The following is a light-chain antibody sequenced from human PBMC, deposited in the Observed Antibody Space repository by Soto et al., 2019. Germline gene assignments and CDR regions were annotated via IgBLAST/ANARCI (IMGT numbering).Light chain of an antibody. CDR3: LQHNSYPVT. V-gene: IGKV1-17*01. CDR1: QGIRND. J-gene: IGKJ1*01. Sequence: VHMTQSTSSLSAYVGYRVTITCRASQGIRNDLGWYQQKQGKAPKSLIYTASTLQSGVPSRFSGSRYGTEFNLTISSLQTEDFATYYCLQHNSYPVTFGQGTKVDI. CDR2: TAS.